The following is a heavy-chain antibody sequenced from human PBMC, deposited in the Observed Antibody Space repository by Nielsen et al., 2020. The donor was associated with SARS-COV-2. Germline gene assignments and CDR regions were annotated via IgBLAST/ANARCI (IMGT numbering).Heavy chain of an antibody. D-gene: IGHD5-18*01. V-gene: IGHV5-51*01. CDR3: ARTSIQLWPDAFDI. Sequence: KVSCKGSGYSFTSYWIGWVRQMPGKGLEWMGIIYPGDSDTRYSPSFQGQVTISADKSISTAYLQWSSLKALDTAMYYCARTSIQLWPDAFDIWGQGTMVTVSS. CDR1: GYSFTSYW. CDR2: IYPGDSDT. J-gene: IGHJ3*02.